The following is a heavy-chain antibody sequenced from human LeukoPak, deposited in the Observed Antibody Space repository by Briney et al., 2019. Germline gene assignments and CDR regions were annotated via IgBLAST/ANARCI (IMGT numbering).Heavy chain of an antibody. CDR3: ARAKRYCSGGNCYSVPDY. J-gene: IGHJ4*02. Sequence: GGSLRLSCAASGFTFSDHYMDWVRQAPGKGLEWVGRTRNKANSYTTEYAASVKGRFTISRDDSKNSLYLQMNSLKTEDTAVYYCARAKRYCSGGNCYSVPDYWGRGTLVTVSS. CDR1: GFTFSDHY. CDR2: TRNKANSYTT. V-gene: IGHV3-72*01. D-gene: IGHD2-15*01.